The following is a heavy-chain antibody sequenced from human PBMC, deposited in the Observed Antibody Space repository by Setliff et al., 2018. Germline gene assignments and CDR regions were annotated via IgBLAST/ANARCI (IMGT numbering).Heavy chain of an antibody. Sequence: PSETLSLTCAVYGGSFSGYYWSWIRQAPGKGLEWVSAISGSDGSSTSYADSVKGRFTISRDNAKNTLYLQMNSLRAEDTAFYHCVLFGDRDTVDSWGQGTMVTVSS. CDR1: GGSFSGYY. CDR2: ISGSDGSST. J-gene: IGHJ3*02. V-gene: IGHV3-74*01. CDR3: VLFGDRDTVDS. D-gene: IGHD3-16*01.